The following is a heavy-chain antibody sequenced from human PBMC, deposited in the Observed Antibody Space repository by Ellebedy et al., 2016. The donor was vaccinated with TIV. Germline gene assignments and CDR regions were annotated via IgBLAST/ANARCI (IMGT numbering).Heavy chain of an antibody. Sequence: MPGGSLRLSCTGPGGSISSYYWSWIRQPPGTGLEWIGYIYYSGSTNYNPSLKSRVTISVDTSKNQFSLKLSSVTAADTAVYYCARTVGYCSGGSCRHWYFDLWGRGTLVTVSS. V-gene: IGHV4-59*08. CDR2: IYYSGST. CDR1: GGSISSYY. J-gene: IGHJ2*01. D-gene: IGHD2-15*01. CDR3: ARTVGYCSGGSCRHWYFDL.